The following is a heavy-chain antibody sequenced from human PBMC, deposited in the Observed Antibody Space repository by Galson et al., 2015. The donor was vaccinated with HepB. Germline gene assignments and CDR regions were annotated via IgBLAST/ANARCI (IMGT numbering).Heavy chain of an antibody. CDR2: ISSSSSYI. D-gene: IGHD2-21*02. CDR3: ASLLAYCGGDCYSNYYYYGMDV. Sequence: SLRISCAASGFTFSSYSMNWVRQAPGKGLEWVSSISSSSSYIYYADSVKGRFTISRDSAKNSLYLQMNSLRAEDTAVYYCASLLAYCGGDCYSNYYYYGMDVWGQGTTVTVSS. CDR1: GFTFSSYS. V-gene: IGHV3-21*01. J-gene: IGHJ6*02.